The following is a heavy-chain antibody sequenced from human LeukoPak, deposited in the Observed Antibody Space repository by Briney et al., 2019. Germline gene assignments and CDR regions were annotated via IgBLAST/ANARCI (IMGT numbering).Heavy chain of an antibody. CDR3: ARQNPSAAGQGLDY. CDR1: GGSISSSSYY. CDR2: IYSSGST. V-gene: IGHV4-39*01. Sequence: PSETLSLTCTVSGGSISSSSYYWGWIRQPPGKGLEWIGSIYSSGSTYYNPSLKSRVTISVDTSKNQFSLQLTSVTAADTAVYFCARQNPSAAGQGLDYWGQGTLVTVSS. J-gene: IGHJ4*02. D-gene: IGHD6-13*01.